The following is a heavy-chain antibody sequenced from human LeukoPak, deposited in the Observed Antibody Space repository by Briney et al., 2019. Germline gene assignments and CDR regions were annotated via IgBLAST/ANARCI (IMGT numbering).Heavy chain of an antibody. J-gene: IGHJ4*02. CDR2: ISWNSGRV. CDR3: AKVASTYDILTGATDG. CDR1: GFTFADYA. Sequence: GRSLRLSCAGSGFTFADYAMHWVRQAPGKGLEWVSSISWNSGRVAYADSVKGRFTISRDNAKKSLYLQMNGLRGDDTGFYYCAKVASTYDILTGATDGWGQGILVTVSS. V-gene: IGHV3-9*01. D-gene: IGHD3-9*01.